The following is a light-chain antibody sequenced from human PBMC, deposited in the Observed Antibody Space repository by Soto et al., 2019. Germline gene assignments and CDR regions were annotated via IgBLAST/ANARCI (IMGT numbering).Light chain of an antibody. V-gene: IGKV4-1*01. CDR1: QSVFYSSNNKNY. CDR3: QQYYSLPLT. Sequence: DIVMTQSPESLAVSLGERATINCKSSQSVFYSSNNKNYLTWYQQKPGQPPKLLIHWASTRESGVPDRFSGSGSETDFTLTISSLQAEDVEVYYCQQYYSLPLTFGGGNKVEIK. J-gene: IGKJ4*01. CDR2: WAS.